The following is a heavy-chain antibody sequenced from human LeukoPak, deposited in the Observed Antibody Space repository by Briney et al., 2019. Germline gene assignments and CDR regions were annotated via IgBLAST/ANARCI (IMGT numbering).Heavy chain of an antibody. CDR1: GGSISSSNW. CDR2: IYHSGST. V-gene: IGHV4-4*02. Sequence: SETLSLTCAVSGGSISSSNWWSWVRQPPGKGLEWIGEIYHSGSTNYNPSLKSRVTISVDKSKNQFSLKLSSMTAADTAVYYCARMGYCSSTSCHDYWGQGTLVTVSS. CDR3: ARMGYCSSTSCHDY. D-gene: IGHD2-2*01. J-gene: IGHJ4*02.